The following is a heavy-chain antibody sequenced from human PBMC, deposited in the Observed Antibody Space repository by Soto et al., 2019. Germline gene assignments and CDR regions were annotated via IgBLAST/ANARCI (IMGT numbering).Heavy chain of an antibody. D-gene: IGHD6-13*01. Sequence: SETLSLTCNVSDGSISSYYWNWIRQPAGKGLEWLGRIYTSGSTNYNPSLKSRVTMSVDTSKNQFSLKLSSVTAADTAVYYCARENYAAAAGTYRGHYYGMDVWGQGTTVTVSS. V-gene: IGHV4-4*07. CDR3: ARENYAAAAGTYRGHYYGMDV. J-gene: IGHJ6*02. CDR1: DGSISSYY. CDR2: IYTSGST.